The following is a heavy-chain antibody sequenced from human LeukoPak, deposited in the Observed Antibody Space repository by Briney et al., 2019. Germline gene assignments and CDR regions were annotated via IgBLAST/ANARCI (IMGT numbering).Heavy chain of an antibody. Sequence: GGSLRLSCAASGFTFSSYNMNWVRQAPGKGLEWVSSISGSSSNIYYADSVKGRFTISRDNAKNSLYLQMNSLRVEDMAVYSCARENDGDYYFDYWGQGTLVTVSS. CDR2: ISGSSSNI. CDR3: ARENDGDYYFDY. V-gene: IGHV3-21*01. CDR1: GFTFSSYN. J-gene: IGHJ4*02. D-gene: IGHD4-17*01.